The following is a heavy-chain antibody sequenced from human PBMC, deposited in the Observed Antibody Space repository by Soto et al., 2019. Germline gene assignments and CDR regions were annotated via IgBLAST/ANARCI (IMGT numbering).Heavy chain of an antibody. CDR2: INHSGST. V-gene: IGHV4-34*01. Sequence: SETLSLTCSVYGGSFSGYYWSWIRQPPGKGLEWIGEINHSGSTNYNPSLKSRVTISVDTSKNQFSLKLSSVTAADTAVYYCARGHIVATHNWFDPWGQGTLVTVSS. CDR3: ARGHIVATHNWFDP. J-gene: IGHJ5*02. D-gene: IGHD5-12*01. CDR1: GGSFSGYY.